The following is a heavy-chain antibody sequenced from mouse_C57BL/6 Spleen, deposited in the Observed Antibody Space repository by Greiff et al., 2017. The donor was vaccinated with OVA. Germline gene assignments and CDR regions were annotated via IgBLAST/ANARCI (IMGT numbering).Heavy chain of an antibody. Sequence: EVQLVESGGGLVKPGGSLKLSCAASGFTFSSYAMSWVRQTPEKRLEWVATISDGGSYTYYPDNVKGRFTISRDNAKNNLYLHMSHLKSEDTAMYYCASERGDGYYVRTGFAKWGKGTLATVCA. D-gene: IGHD2-3*01. CDR2: ISDGGSYT. V-gene: IGHV5-4*01. J-gene: IGHJ3*01. CDR1: GFTFSSYA. CDR3: ASERGDGYYVRTGFAK.